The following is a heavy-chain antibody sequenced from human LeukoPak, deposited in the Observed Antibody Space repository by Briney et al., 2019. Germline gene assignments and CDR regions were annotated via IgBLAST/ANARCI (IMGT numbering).Heavy chain of an antibody. CDR3: ARHRLGYCSSTSCLAPYNWFDP. V-gene: IGHV1-18*01. Sequence: ASVKVSCKASGYTFTSYGISWVRQAPGQGLEWMGWISAYNGNTNYAQKLQGRVTMTTDTSTSTAYMELRSLRSDDTAVYYCARHRLGYCSSTSCLAPYNWFDPWGQGTLVTVSS. D-gene: IGHD2-2*01. J-gene: IGHJ5*02. CDR2: ISAYNGNT. CDR1: GYTFTSYG.